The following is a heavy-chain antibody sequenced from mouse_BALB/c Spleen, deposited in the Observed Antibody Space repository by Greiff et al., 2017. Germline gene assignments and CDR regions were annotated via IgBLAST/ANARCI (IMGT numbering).Heavy chain of an antibody. V-gene: IGHV3-2*02. CDR1: GYSFTSDYV. J-gene: IGHJ4*01. Sequence: EVQLQESGPGLVKPSQSLSLTCTATGYSFTSDYVCNWIRQFPGNQLGWMDYISYSGSTSYNPSLKSRISITRDTSKNKFFLQLNSVTTEDTATYYCARQPYCRYDDYAMDYWGQGTSVTVSS. CDR2: ISYSGST. D-gene: IGHD2-14*01. CDR3: ARQPYCRYDDYAMDY.